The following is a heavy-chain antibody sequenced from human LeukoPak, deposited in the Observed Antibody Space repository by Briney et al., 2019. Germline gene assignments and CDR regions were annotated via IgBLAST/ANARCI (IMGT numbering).Heavy chain of an antibody. CDR3: ARDRYVWGSYRYRAPDAFDI. D-gene: IGHD3-16*02. CDR2: INPNSGGT. Sequence: ASVKVSCKASGYTFTGYYMHWVRQAPGQGLEWMGWINPNSGGTNYAQKFQGRVTMTRDTSISTAYMELSRLRSDDTAVYYCARDRYVWGSYRYRAPDAFDIWGQGTMVTVSS. CDR1: GYTFTGYY. V-gene: IGHV1-2*02. J-gene: IGHJ3*02.